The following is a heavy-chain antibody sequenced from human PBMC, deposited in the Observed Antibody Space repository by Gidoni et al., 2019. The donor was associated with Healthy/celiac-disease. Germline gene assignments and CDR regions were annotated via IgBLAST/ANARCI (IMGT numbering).Heavy chain of an antibody. Sequence: QVQLQESGPGLVKPSQTLSLTCTVPGGSISSGGYYWSWIRQHPGKGLEWIGYIYYSGSTYYNPSLKSLVTISVDTSKNQFSLKLSSVTAADTAVYYCARGDGDSLYGMDVWGQGTTVTVSS. CDR3: ARGDGDSLYGMDV. J-gene: IGHJ6*02. CDR2: IYYSGST. CDR1: GGSISSGGYY. D-gene: IGHD4-17*01. V-gene: IGHV4-31*01.